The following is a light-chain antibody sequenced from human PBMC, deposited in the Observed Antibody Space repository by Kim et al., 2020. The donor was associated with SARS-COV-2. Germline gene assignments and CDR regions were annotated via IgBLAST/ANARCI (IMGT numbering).Light chain of an antibody. V-gene: IGLV6-57*01. CDR3: PSYDTPSRV. Sequence: KTLTISCPRRRRRLATNFVQWYQPRPGTSPNSVIFEDNHSPSGVPDRFSGSIDISSNSASLTLSGLKTEDEADYSCPSYDTPSRVFGGWTQLTVL. J-gene: IGLJ3*02. CDR2: EDN. CDR1: RRRLATNF.